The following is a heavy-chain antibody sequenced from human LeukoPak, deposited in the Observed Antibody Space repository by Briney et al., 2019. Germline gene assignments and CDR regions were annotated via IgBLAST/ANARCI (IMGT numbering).Heavy chain of an antibody. CDR1: GYTFTSYG. CDR3: ARSEKTYCGGVCDNYHMDV. Sequence: ASVKVSCKASGYTFTSYGISWVCQAPGQGLEWMGWISGYNGNTIYAQKFQDRATMTTDTSTSTALMELRSLRSDDTAVYYCARSEKTYCGGVCDNYHMDVWGKGTTVTVSS. CDR2: ISGYNGNT. D-gene: IGHD2-21*02. J-gene: IGHJ6*03. V-gene: IGHV1-18*01.